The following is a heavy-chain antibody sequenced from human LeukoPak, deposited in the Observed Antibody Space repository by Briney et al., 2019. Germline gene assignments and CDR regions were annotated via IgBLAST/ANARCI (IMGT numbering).Heavy chain of an antibody. V-gene: IGHV3-33*01. CDR2: IWYDGSNK. CDR1: GFTFSSYG. D-gene: IGHD3-3*01. CDR3: AREIGYMPDSPYYDFWSGYYYYYGMDV. J-gene: IGHJ6*02. Sequence: GRSLRLSCAASGFTFSSYGMHWVRQAPGKGLEWVAVIWYDGSNKYYADSVKGRFTISRDNSKNTLYLQMNSLRAEDTAVYYCAREIGYMPDSPYYDFWSGYYYYYGMDVWGQGTTVTVSS.